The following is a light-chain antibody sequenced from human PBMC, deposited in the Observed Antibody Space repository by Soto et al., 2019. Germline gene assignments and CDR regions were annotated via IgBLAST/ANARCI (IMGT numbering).Light chain of an antibody. V-gene: IGKV1-39*01. CDR3: QQSYSTPRT. J-gene: IGKJ2*01. Sequence: DLQMTQSPSSLSASVGDRVTITCRASQSISSYLNWYQQKPGKAPKLLIYAASSLQSGVPSRFSGSGSGTDFTLTISSLQPEEFATYYCQQSYSTPRTFGQGTKLEIK. CDR1: QSISSY. CDR2: AAS.